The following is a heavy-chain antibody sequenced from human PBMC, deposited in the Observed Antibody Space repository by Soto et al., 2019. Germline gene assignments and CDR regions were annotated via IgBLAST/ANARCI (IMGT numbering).Heavy chain of an antibody. V-gene: IGHV4-39*01. Sequence: PSETLSLTCTVSGGSISSSSYYWGWIRQPPGKGLEWIGSISYSGSTYYNPSLKSRVTISVDTSKNQFSLKLSSVTAADTAVYYCATHDNQFLGFDYWGKGTLVTVAS. CDR1: GGSISSSSYY. J-gene: IGHJ4*02. CDR3: ATHDNQFLGFDY. D-gene: IGHD7-27*01. CDR2: ISYSGST.